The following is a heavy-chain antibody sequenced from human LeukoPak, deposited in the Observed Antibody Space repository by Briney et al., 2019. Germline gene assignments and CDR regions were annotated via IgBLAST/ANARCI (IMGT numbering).Heavy chain of an antibody. V-gene: IGHV3-21*01. CDR3: ARVAAAATFVDY. CDR2: ISSSSSYI. Sequence: GGSLRLSCAASGFTFSSYSMNWVRQAPGKGLEWVSSISSSSSYIYYADSVKGRFTISRDNAKNPLYLQMNSLRAEDTAVYYCARVAAAATFVDYWGQGTLVTVSS. J-gene: IGHJ4*02. D-gene: IGHD6-13*01. CDR1: GFTFSSYS.